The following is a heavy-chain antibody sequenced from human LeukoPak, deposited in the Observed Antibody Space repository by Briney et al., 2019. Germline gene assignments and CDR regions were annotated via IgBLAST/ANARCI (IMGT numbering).Heavy chain of an antibody. J-gene: IGHJ6*03. V-gene: IGHV4-34*01. CDR2: INHSGST. CDR3: ARLPTRASYYYYYMDV. Sequence: SETLSLTCAVYGGSFSGYYWSWIRQPPGKGLEWIGEINHSGSTNYNPSLKSRVTISVDTSKNQFSLKLSSVTAADTAVYYCARLPTRASYYYYYMDVWGKGTTVTISS. CDR1: GGSFSGYY. D-gene: IGHD1/OR15-1a*01.